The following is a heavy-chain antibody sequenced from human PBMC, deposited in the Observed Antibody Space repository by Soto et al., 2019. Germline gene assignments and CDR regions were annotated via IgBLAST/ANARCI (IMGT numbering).Heavy chain of an antibody. CDR1: GFAFSTYA. J-gene: IGHJ4*02. D-gene: IGHD3-3*01. CDR3: AKDRTTFGVINQYFFDS. V-gene: IGHV3-23*01. CDR2: ISSSGRQT. Sequence: EVQLLESGGALEHPGGSLRLSCAAAGFAFSTYAMTWVRQAPGKGLEWVSAISSSGRQTYYADSVRGRFTILRDNSKNALYLQMSSLRAGDTAVYYCAKDRTTFGVINQYFFDSWGQGTLVAVSS.